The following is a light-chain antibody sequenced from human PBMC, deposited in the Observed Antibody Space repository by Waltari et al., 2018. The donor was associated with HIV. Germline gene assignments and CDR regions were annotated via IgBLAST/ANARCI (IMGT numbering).Light chain of an antibody. J-gene: IGLJ2*01. Sequence: QSALTQPPSASGSRGQSVTISCTGTSSDVGAYNYVSWYQQYPGMAPKLIIYEVNKRPSGVPDRFSGSKSGNTASLTVSGLRAEDEADFYCSSYAGSAVVFGGGTKLTVL. CDR1: SSDVGAYNY. V-gene: IGLV2-8*01. CDR3: SSYAGSAVV. CDR2: EVN.